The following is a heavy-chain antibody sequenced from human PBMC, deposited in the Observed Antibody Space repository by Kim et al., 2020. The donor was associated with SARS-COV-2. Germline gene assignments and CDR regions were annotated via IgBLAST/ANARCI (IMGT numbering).Heavy chain of an antibody. CDR3: ARSWFGELSGEQPYGMDV. J-gene: IGHJ6*02. D-gene: IGHD3-10*01. CDR2: MNPNSGNT. Sequence: ASVKVSCKASGYTFTSYDINWVRQATGQGLEWMGWMNPNSGNTGYAQKFQGRVTMTRNTSISTAYMELSSLRSEDTAVYYCARSWFGELSGEQPYGMDVWGQGTTVTVSS. CDR1: GYTFTSYD. V-gene: IGHV1-8*01.